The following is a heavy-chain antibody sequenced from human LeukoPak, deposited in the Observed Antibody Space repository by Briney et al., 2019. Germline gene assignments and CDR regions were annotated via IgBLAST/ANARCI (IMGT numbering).Heavy chain of an antibody. CDR2: ISSNGGST. Sequence: PGGSLRLSCAASGFTFSSYAMHWVRQAPGKGLEYVSAISSNGGSTYYANSVKGRFTISRDNSKNTLYLQMNSLRAEDTAVYYCAREVRDGYYYYMDVWGKGTTVTISS. V-gene: IGHV3-64*01. J-gene: IGHJ6*03. D-gene: IGHD1-1*01. CDR1: GFTFSSYA. CDR3: AREVRDGYYYYMDV.